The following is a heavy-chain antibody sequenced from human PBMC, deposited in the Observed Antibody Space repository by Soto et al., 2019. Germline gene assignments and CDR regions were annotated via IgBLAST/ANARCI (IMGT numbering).Heavy chain of an antibody. V-gene: IGHV1-69*02. D-gene: IGHD2-2*01. CDR1: GGTFSSYT. Sequence: QVQLVQSGAEVKKPGSSVKVSCKASGGTFSSYTISWVRQAPGQGLEWMGGIIPILGIANYAQKFQGRVTITADKSTSTAYMELSSLRSEDTAVYYCARTLGYCSSTSCYAEYFQHWGQGTLVTVSS. CDR3: ARTLGYCSSTSCYAEYFQH. CDR2: IIPILGIA. J-gene: IGHJ1*01.